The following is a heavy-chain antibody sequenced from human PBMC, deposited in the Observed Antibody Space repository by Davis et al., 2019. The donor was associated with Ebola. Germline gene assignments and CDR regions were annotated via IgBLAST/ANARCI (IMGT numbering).Heavy chain of an antibody. J-gene: IGHJ3*02. CDR1: GGSISSSSYH. V-gene: IGHV4-39*07. Sequence: SETLSLTCTVSGGSISSSSYHWGWIRQPPGKGLEWIGSMYYSGSTYYNPSLKSRVTISVDTSKNQFSLKLSSVTAADTAVYYCARKLGIVGAFDIWGQGTMVTVSS. D-gene: IGHD7-27*01. CDR2: MYYSGST. CDR3: ARKLGIVGAFDI.